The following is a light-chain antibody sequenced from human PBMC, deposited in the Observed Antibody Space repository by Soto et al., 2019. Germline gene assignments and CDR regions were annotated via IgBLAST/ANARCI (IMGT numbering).Light chain of an antibody. CDR3: QQYCSSPRT. J-gene: IGKJ1*01. CDR1: QSVSSSY. CDR2: GAS. V-gene: IGKV3-20*01. Sequence: EILLTQSPCTLSLSPGERATLSCRASQSVSSSYLAWHQQKPGQAPRLLIYGASSRATGIPEMFSGSGSETDFTLTISGLEPEDFAVYYCQQYCSSPRTFGRGTKV.